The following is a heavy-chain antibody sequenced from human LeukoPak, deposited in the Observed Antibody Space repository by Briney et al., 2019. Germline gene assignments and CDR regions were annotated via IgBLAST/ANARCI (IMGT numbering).Heavy chain of an antibody. J-gene: IGHJ4*02. CDR1: GFAFSNYN. CDR2: ISSASDYI. Sequence: GGSLRLSCAASGFAFSNYNMNWVRQAPGKGLEWVSSISSASDYIYYADSAKGRFTISRDNAKNSLFLQMNSLRAEDTAVYYCARLPGHWAFDYWGQGTLVTVSS. D-gene: IGHD3-16*01. V-gene: IGHV3-21*01. CDR3: ARLPGHWAFDY.